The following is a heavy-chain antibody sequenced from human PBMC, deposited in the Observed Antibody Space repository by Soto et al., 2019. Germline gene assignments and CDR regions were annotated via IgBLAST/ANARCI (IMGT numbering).Heavy chain of an antibody. CDR2: FDPEDGET. V-gene: IGHV1-24*01. J-gene: IGHJ4*02. CDR1: GYTLTELS. Sequence: ASVKVSCKVSGYTLTELSMHWVRQAPGKGLEWMGGFDPEDGETIYAQKFQGRVTMTEDTSTDTAYMELSSLRSEDTAVYYCATGRVEQWLAREYYFDYWGQGTLVTVSS. D-gene: IGHD6-19*01. CDR3: ATGRVEQWLAREYYFDY.